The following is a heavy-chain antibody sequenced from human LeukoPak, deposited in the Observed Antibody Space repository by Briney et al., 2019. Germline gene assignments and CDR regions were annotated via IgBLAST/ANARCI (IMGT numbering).Heavy chain of an antibody. CDR2: IYTSGST. Sequence: TSETLSLTCTVSGGSISSYYWSWIRQPAGKGLEWIGRIYTSGSTYYNPSLKSRVTISVDTSKNQFSLKLSSVTAADTAVYYCARDYQSGYYLNGDAFDIWGQGTMVTVSS. J-gene: IGHJ3*02. CDR3: ARDYQSGYYLNGDAFDI. CDR1: GGSISSYY. V-gene: IGHV4-4*07. D-gene: IGHD3-22*01.